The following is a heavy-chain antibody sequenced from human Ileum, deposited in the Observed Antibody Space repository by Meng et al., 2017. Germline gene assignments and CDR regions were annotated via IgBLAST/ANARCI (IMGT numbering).Heavy chain of an antibody. CDR1: GGSFRGYD. CDR2: INHSGST. CDR3: ARGGGRYGPDFDY. D-gene: IGHD3-16*01. J-gene: IGHJ4*02. V-gene: IGHV4-34*01. Sequence: QLQLLTLVATLLKPSRTRPRTCAGCGGSFRGYDYTAIRQPPLKGLEWIGEINHSGSTNYNPSLKSRVTISVDTSKNQFSLKLSSVTAADTAVYYCARGGGRYGPDFDYWGQGTLVTVSS.